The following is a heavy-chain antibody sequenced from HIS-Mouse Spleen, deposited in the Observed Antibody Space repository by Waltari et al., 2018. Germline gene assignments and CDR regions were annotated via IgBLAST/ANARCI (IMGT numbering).Heavy chain of an antibody. CDR1: GGSISSSSYY. Sequence: QLQLQESGPGLVKPSETLSLTCTVRGGSISSSSYYWGWIRQPPGKGLEWIGSIYYSGSTYYNPSLKSRVTISVDTSKNQFSLKLSSVTAADTAVYYCARAPTGFLEWFDAFDIWGQGTMVTVSS. V-gene: IGHV4-39*07. J-gene: IGHJ3*02. CDR3: ARAPTGFLEWFDAFDI. CDR2: IYYSGST. D-gene: IGHD3-3*01.